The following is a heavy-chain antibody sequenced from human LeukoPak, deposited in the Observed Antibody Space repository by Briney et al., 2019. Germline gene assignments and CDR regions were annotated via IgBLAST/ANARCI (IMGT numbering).Heavy chain of an antibody. J-gene: IGHJ4*02. D-gene: IGHD3-3*01. CDR1: GFTFDDYA. V-gene: IGHV3-43*02. Sequence: PGGSLRLSCAASGFTFDDYAMHWIRQAPGKGLEWVSFIGGDGDSAYYADSVKGRFTISRDNIKNSLYLQMNSLTTEETALYYCGPAPGGRFDAPPDDYWAREPWSSSPQ. CDR2: IGGDGDSA. CDR3: GPAPGGRFDAPPDDY.